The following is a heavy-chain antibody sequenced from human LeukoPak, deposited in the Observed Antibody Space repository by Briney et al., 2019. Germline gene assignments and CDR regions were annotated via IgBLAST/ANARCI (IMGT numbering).Heavy chain of an antibody. CDR3: TREADPAFSANSSPDF. CDR2: IKTDGSIT. D-gene: IGHD3-3*02. V-gene: IGHV3-74*01. Sequence: GGSLRLSCAASGFGFGNFWMHWVRQAPGKGLEWVSRIKTDGSITAYADSVKGRFTISRDNAKNTLYLHMNSLKGEDTATYFCTREADPAFSANSSPDFWGQGTPVTVS. CDR1: GFGFGNFW. J-gene: IGHJ4*02.